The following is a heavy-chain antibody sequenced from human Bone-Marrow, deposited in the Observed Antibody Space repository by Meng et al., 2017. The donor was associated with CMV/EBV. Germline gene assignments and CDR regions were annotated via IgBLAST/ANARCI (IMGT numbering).Heavy chain of an antibody. J-gene: IGHJ5*02. Sequence: GGSLRLSCAASGFTFSSYAMHWVRQAPGKGLEWVAVISYDGSNKDYADSVKGRFTISRDNSKNTLYLQMNSLRAEDTAVYYCARDHYGSGSYLDPWGQGTLVTVSS. V-gene: IGHV3-30*04. CDR3: ARDHYGSGSYLDP. CDR1: GFTFSSYA. D-gene: IGHD3-10*01. CDR2: ISYDGSNK.